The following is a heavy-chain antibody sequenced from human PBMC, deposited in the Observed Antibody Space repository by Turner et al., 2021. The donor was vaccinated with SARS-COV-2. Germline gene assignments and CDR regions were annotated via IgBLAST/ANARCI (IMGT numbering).Heavy chain of an antibody. J-gene: IGHJ3*02. D-gene: IGHD3-22*01. Sequence: QVQLVEPGGGVVEPGRSLRRSCPASALTFSSHGMHWVRHAPGKGLEWVAVIWNDGSQKYYADSVKGRFTISRDNSKNMVYLQMNSLRAEDTAVYYCARLDDSGHWGAFDIWGQGTMVTVSS. CDR2: IWNDGSQK. CDR3: ARLDDSGHWGAFDI. CDR1: ALTFSSHG. V-gene: IGHV3-33*08.